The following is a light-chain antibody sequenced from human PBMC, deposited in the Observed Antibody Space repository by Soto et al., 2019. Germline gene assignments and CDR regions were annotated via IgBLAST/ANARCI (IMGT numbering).Light chain of an antibody. Sequence: EIVLTQSPATLSLSPGERATLACRASQSVSSYLAWYQQKPGQAPRPLIYDSSNRATGIPARFSGSGSGPDFTLTISSLEPEDFAVYYCQQRSNWPITFGQGTRLEIK. CDR3: QQRSNWPIT. CDR1: QSVSSY. CDR2: DSS. J-gene: IGKJ5*01. V-gene: IGKV3-11*01.